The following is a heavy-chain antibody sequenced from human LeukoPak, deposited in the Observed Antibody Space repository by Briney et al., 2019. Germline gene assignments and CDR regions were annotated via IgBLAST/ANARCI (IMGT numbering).Heavy chain of an antibody. J-gene: IGHJ5*02. D-gene: IGHD3-3*02. Sequence: KPGGSLRLSCAASGFTFSSYSMNWVRQAPGKGLEWVSSISSSSSYIYYADSVKGRFTISRDNSKNTLYLQMNSLRAEDTAVYYCARQISTSFDPWGQGTLVTVSS. CDR3: ARQISTSFDP. CDR1: GFTFSSYS. CDR2: ISSSSSYI. V-gene: IGHV3-21*01.